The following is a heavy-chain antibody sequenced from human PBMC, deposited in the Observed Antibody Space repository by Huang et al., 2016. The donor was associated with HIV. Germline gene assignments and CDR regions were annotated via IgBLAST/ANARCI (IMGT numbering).Heavy chain of an antibody. CDR1: GFTFSSYS. CDR2: SSSSSSYI. D-gene: IGHD3-22*01. J-gene: IGHJ4*02. CDR3: ATAPPYYYDSSGYYYGQDY. V-gene: IGHV3-21*01. Sequence: EVQLVESGGNLVKPGGSLRLSCAASGFTFSSYSMNWVRQAPGKGLEWVSSSSSSSSYIYYADSVKGRFTISRDNAKNSLYLQMSSLRAEDTAVYYCATAPPYYYDSSGYYYGQDYWGQGTLVTVSS.